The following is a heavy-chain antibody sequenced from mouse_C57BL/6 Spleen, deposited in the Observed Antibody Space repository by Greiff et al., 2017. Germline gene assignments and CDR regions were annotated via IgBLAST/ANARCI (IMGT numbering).Heavy chain of an antibody. D-gene: IGHD1-1*01. J-gene: IGHJ1*03. Sequence: VQRVESGAELVKPGASVKISCKASGYAISSYWMNWVKQRPGKGLERIGQIYPGDGDTNYNGKFKGKATLPAAKSSSTAYMQRSSLTSEDSAVYFCARWDYYGSSYGYFDVWGTGTTVTVSS. CDR3: ARWDYYGSSYGYFDV. CDR1: GYAISSYW. V-gene: IGHV1-80*01. CDR2: IYPGDGDT.